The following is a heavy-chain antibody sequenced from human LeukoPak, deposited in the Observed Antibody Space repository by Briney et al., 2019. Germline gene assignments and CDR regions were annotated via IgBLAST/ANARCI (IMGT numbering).Heavy chain of an antibody. CDR2: ISAYNGNT. CDR3: ARALVVAATQGLDP. J-gene: IGHJ5*02. D-gene: IGHD2-15*01. Sequence: ASVKVSCKASGFTFTSYGISWVRQAPGQGLEWMGWISAYNGNTNYAQKLQGRVTMTTDTSTSTAYMELRSLRSDGTAVYYCARALVVAATQGLDPWGQGTLVTVSS. CDR1: GFTFTSYG. V-gene: IGHV1-18*01.